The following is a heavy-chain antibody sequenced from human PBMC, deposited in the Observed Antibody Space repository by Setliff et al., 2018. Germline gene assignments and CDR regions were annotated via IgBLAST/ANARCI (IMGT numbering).Heavy chain of an antibody. V-gene: IGHV4-39*07. D-gene: IGHD3-10*01. J-gene: IGHJ1*01. CDR1: GGSISSSSYY. CDR2: VYFSGYT. Sequence: PSETLSLTCTVSGGSISSSSYYWGWIRQPPGKGLEWLGSVYFSGYTYYNPSLSGRVTISIDTSKNQFSLRLTSVTAADTAVYYCARVDFTMLQGVLGQWGQGTLVTV. CDR3: ARVDFTMLQGVLGQ.